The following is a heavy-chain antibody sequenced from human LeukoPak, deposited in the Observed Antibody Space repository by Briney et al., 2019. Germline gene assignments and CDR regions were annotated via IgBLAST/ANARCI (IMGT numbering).Heavy chain of an antibody. J-gene: IGHJ6*02. Sequence: GGSLRLSCAASGFTFSSYAMSWVRQAPGKGLEWVSAISGSGGSTYYADSVKGRFTISRDHSKNTLYLQMNSLRAEDTAVYYCAKEISYYDILTGYHYYGMDVWGQGTTVTVSS. CDR2: ISGSGGST. D-gene: IGHD3-9*01. V-gene: IGHV3-23*01. CDR1: GFTFSSYA. CDR3: AKEISYYDILTGYHYYGMDV.